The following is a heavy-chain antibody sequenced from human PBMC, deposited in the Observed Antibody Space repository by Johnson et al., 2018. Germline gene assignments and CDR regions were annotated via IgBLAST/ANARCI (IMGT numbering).Heavy chain of an antibody. CDR1: GGSISSYY. J-gene: IGHJ6*03. D-gene: IGHD4-17*01. Sequence: QVQLQESGPGLVKPSETXSLTCTVSGGSISSYYWSWIRQPPGKGLEWIGYIYDSGSTNYKPSLKSRVTIPVDTSKNQFPLRLSSVTAADTAVYYCARVRTTGYYYYMDVWGKGTTVTVSS. V-gene: IGHV4-59*01. CDR3: ARVRTTGYYYYMDV. CDR2: IYDSGST.